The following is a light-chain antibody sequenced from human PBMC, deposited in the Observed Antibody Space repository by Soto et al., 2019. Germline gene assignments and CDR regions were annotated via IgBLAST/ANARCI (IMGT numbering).Light chain of an antibody. CDR2: QAS. CDR1: QSVGSW. V-gene: IGKV1-5*03. J-gene: IGKJ1*01. Sequence: DIQMTQSPSTLSASVGDRVTITCRASQSVGSWLAWYQQKPGRAPKLLIYQASSLENGVPSRFSGSGSGTEFTLTISRLQSDDFATYYRPHSNSYWTLGQGTKVDIK. CDR3: PHSNSYWT.